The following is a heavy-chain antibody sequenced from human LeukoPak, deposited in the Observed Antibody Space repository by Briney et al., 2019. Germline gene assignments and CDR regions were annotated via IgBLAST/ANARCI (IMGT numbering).Heavy chain of an antibody. J-gene: IGHJ4*02. V-gene: IGHV1-18*01. CDR2: ISAYNGNT. D-gene: IGHD3-10*01. CDR3: ARSSITMVRGETLRLDY. Sequence: AAVNVSCKAAGYTFTSYGISWVRQAPGQGLEWMGWISAYNGNTNYAQKLQGRVTMTTDTSTSTGYMELRSLRSDDTAVYYCARSSITMVRGETLRLDYWGQGTLVTVSS. CDR1: GYTFTSYG.